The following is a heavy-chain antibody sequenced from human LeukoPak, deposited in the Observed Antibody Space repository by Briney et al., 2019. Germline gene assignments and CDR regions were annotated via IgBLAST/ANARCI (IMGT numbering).Heavy chain of an antibody. Sequence: ASVKVSCKASGYTFTSYGISWVRQAPGQGLEWMGWISAYNGNTNYAQKLQGRVTMTTDTSTSTAYMELRSLRSDDTAVYYCARVYTRYFDWFSQSGPESHFDYWGQGTLVTVSS. CDR2: ISAYNGNT. D-gene: IGHD3-9*01. J-gene: IGHJ4*02. CDR3: ARVYTRYFDWFSQSGPESHFDY. V-gene: IGHV1-18*01. CDR1: GYTFTSYG.